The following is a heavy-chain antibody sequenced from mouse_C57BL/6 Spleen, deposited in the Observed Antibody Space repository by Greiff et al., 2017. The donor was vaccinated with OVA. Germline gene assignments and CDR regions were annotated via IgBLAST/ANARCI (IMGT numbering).Heavy chain of an antibody. Sequence: QVQLKESGPGLVQPSQCLSITCTVSGFSLTSYGVHWVRQSPGKGLEWLGVIWSGGSTDYNAAFISRLSISKDNSKSQVFFKMNSLQADDTAIYYCARNCLPYCPRGWFAYWGQGTLVTVSA. J-gene: IGHJ3*01. V-gene: IGHV2-2*01. D-gene: IGHD1-2*01. CDR2: IWSGGST. CDR1: GFSLTSYG. CDR3: ARNCLPYCPRGWFAY.